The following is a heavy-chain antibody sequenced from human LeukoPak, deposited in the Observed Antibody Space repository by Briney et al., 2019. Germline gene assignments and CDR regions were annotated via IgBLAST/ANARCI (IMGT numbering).Heavy chain of an antibody. CDR2: ISYDGSNK. CDR3: ARDTHPSTVTTWCLDY. D-gene: IGHD4-11*01. Sequence: GGSLRLSCAASGFTFSSYAMHWVRQAPGKGLEWVAVISYDGSNKYYADSVKGRFTISRDNSKNTLYLQMNSLRAEDTAVYYCARDTHPSTVTTWCLDYWGQGTLVTVSS. CDR1: GFTFSSYA. V-gene: IGHV3-30-3*01. J-gene: IGHJ4*02.